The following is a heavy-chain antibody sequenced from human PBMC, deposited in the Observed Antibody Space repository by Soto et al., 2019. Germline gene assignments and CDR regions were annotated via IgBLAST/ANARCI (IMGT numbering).Heavy chain of an antibody. Sequence: GGFLRLSCAASGFSFSDYYMSWIRQAPGKGLEWVSLISTSGSSTDYADSVKGRFTISRDNAKNSLSLQMNSLRAEDTAVYYCANLAKNYYHYMDVWGKGTTVPVSS. J-gene: IGHJ6*03. D-gene: IGHD1-26*01. CDR3: ANLAKNYYHYMDV. V-gene: IGHV3-11*01. CDR1: GFSFSDYY. CDR2: ISTSGSST.